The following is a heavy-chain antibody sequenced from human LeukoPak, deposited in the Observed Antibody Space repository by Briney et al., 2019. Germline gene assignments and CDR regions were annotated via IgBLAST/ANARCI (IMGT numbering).Heavy chain of an antibody. CDR2: INHSGST. D-gene: IGHD4-17*01. V-gene: IGHV4-34*01. J-gene: IGHJ3*02. CDR3: ARGGATTVTTRGAFDI. Sequence: SETLSLTCAVYGGCFSGYYWSWIRQPPGKGLEWIGEINHSGSTNYNPSLKSRVTISVDTSKNQFSLKLSSVTAADTAVYYCARGGATTVTTRGAFDIWSQGTMVTVSS. CDR1: GGCFSGYY.